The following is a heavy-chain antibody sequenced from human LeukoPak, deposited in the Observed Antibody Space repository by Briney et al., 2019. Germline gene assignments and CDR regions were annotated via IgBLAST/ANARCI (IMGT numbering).Heavy chain of an antibody. Sequence: SETLSLTCTVSGGSISSGSYYWSWIRQHPGKGLEWIGYIYYSGSTYYNPSLKSRVTISVDTSKNQFSLKLSSVTAADTAVYYCTRDQQRRFTDILTGYDRRDYYYGMDVWGQGTTVTVSS. CDR2: IYYSGST. V-gene: IGHV4-31*03. D-gene: IGHD3-9*01. CDR1: GGSISSGSYY. J-gene: IGHJ6*02. CDR3: TRDQQRRFTDILTGYDRRDYYYGMDV.